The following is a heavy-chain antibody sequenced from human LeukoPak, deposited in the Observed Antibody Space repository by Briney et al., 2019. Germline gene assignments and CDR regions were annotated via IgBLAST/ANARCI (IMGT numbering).Heavy chain of an antibody. CDR1: GYSIKVGYF. D-gene: IGHD6-6*01. V-gene: IGHV4-38-2*02. CDR2: INHSGST. CDR3: ARWGRQLPPQRAFDI. J-gene: IGHJ3*02. Sequence: SETLSLTCSVSGYSIKVGYFWGWIRQPPGKGLEWIGEINHSGSTNYNPSLKSRVTISVDTSKNQFSLKLSSVTAADTAVYYCARWGRQLPPQRAFDIWGQGTMVTVSS.